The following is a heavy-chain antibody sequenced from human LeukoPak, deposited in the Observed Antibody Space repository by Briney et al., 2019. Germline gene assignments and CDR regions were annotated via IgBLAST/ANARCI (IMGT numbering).Heavy chain of an antibody. CDR3: ARELRYDNSDSGAF. J-gene: IGHJ3*01. CDR1: GGTFSSYA. V-gene: IGHV1-69*01. D-gene: IGHD3-22*01. Sequence: AASVKVSCKASGGTFSSYAISWVRQAPGQGLEWMGGIIPIFGTANYAQKFQGRVTITADESTSTAYMELSSLRSEDTAVYYCARELRYDNSDSGAFWGQGTVVTVSS. CDR2: IIPIFGTA.